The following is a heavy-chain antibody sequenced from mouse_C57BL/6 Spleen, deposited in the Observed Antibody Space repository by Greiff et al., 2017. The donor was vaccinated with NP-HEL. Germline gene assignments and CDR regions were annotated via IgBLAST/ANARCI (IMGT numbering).Heavy chain of an antibody. CDR2: ISYDGSN. CDR1: GYSITSGYY. CDR3: ARGGYSNNGYAMDY. Sequence: EVQLVESGPGLVKPSQSLSLTCSVTGYSITSGYYWNWIRQFPGNKLEWMGYISYDGSNNYNPSLKNRISITRDTSKNQFFLKLNSVTTEDTATYYCARGGYSNNGYAMDYWGQGTSVTVSS. V-gene: IGHV3-6*01. J-gene: IGHJ4*01. D-gene: IGHD2-5*01.